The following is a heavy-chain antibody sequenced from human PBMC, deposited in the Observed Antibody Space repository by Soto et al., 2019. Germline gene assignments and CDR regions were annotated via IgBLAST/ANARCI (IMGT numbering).Heavy chain of an antibody. J-gene: IGHJ4*02. CDR1: GFTFSTYG. Sequence: QVQLVESGGGVVQPGRSLRLSCAGSGFTFSTYGIHWVRQAPGKGLEWVAVISFDGSYKYYADSVKGRFIVSRDNSKNTLYLQMSSLRAEDTAVYYCAKDWAPSSAAYYFDYWGQGTLVTVSS. D-gene: IGHD6-19*01. CDR3: AKDWAPSSAAYYFDY. CDR2: ISFDGSYK. V-gene: IGHV3-30*18.